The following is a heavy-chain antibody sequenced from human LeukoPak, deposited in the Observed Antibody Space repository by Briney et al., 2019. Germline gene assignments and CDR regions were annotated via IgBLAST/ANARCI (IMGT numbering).Heavy chain of an antibody. CDR3: ARDYTAMATPFFDY. D-gene: IGHD5-18*01. CDR1: GGSFSGYY. CDR2: INHSGST. V-gene: IGHV4-34*01. J-gene: IGHJ4*02. Sequence: SETLSLTCAVYGGSFSGYYWSWIRQPPGKGLEWIGEINHSGSTNHNPSLKSRVTISVDTSKNQFSLKLSSVTAADTAVYYCARDYTAMATPFFDYWGQGTLVTVSS.